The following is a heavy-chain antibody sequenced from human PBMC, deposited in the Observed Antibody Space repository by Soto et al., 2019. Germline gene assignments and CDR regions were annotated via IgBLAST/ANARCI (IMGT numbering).Heavy chain of an antibody. CDR2: VSGSGDST. V-gene: IGHV3-23*01. Sequence: ELQVLESGGGLVQPGGSLRLTCAASGFTLSEYGTSWVRQAPGKGLEWVSFVSGSGDSTYYTDSVKGRFTISRDSSKNTVYLKMNSLRAEDTAVYYCATSNYGERDWGQGTLVTVSS. CDR3: ATSNYGERD. CDR1: GFTLSEYG. J-gene: IGHJ4*02. D-gene: IGHD3-10*01.